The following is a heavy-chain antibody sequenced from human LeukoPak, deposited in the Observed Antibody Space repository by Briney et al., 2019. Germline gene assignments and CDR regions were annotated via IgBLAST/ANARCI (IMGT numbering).Heavy chain of an antibody. J-gene: IGHJ5*02. CDR2: IYYSGST. CDR3: ARGGMTTVVTWFDP. CDR1: GGSISSYY. Sequence: SETLSLTCTVSGGSISSYYWSWIRQPPGKGLEWIGYIYYSGSTNYNPSLKSRVTISVDTSKNQFSLKLSSVTAADTAVYYCARGGMTTVVTWFDPWGQGTLVTVSS. V-gene: IGHV4-59*01. D-gene: IGHD4-23*01.